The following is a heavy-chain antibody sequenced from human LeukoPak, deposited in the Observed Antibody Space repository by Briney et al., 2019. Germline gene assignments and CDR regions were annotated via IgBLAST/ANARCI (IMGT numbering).Heavy chain of an antibody. CDR3: ARGPYCSSTSCYQEDY. CDR2: ISGSGGST. V-gene: IGHV3-23*01. J-gene: IGHJ4*02. CDR1: GFTFSSYA. Sequence: GGSLRLSCAASGFTFSSYAMSWVRQAPGKGLEWVSAISGSGGSTYYADSVKGRFTISRDNSKNTLYLQMNSLRAEDTAVYYCARGPYCSSTSCYQEDYWGQGTLVTVSS. D-gene: IGHD2-2*01.